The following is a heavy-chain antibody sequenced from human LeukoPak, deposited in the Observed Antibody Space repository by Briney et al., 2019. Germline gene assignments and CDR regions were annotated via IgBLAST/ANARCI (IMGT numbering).Heavy chain of an antibody. CDR2: ISGSGAST. CDR3: ARWNFGESESPFFYFYFGMDV. D-gene: IGHD3-10*01. V-gene: IGHV3-23*01. Sequence: PGGSLRLSCAASGLTFYSYAMSWVRQAPGKGLEWVSAISGSGASTYYADSVQGRFTITRDNSKNMMFLQMDSLTAEDTAVYFCARWNFGESESPFFYFYFGMDVWGQGTTVTVSS. CDR1: GLTFYSYA. J-gene: IGHJ6*02.